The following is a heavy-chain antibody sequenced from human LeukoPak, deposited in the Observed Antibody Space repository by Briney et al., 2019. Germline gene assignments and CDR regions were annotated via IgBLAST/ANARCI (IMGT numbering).Heavy chain of an antibody. Sequence: GASVRVSCKVSGFTLTELSMHWVRQAPGKGLEWMGGFDPEDGETIYAQKFQGRVTMTEDTSTDTAYMELSSLRSEDTAVYYCATTPIAVGMDVVDVWGQGTTVTVSS. J-gene: IGHJ6*02. CDR3: ATTPIAVGMDVVDV. CDR2: FDPEDGET. D-gene: IGHD6-19*01. V-gene: IGHV1-24*01. CDR1: GFTLTELS.